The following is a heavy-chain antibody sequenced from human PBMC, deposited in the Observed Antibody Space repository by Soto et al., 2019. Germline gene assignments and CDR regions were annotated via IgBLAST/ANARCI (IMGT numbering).Heavy chain of an antibody. J-gene: IGHJ4*02. CDR1: GFTFSDYA. Sequence: VQLVESGGGVVQPGRSLRLSCAASGFTFSDYAMHWVRQAPGKGLEWVAVVSHDGRNTHYADSVKGRFTISRASSQNTVSLEITGLRAGDTGVYYGARGGRQWLVTSDFNYWGQGALVTVSS. V-gene: IGHV3-30*03. CDR2: VSHDGRNT. CDR3: ARGGRQWLVTSDFNY. D-gene: IGHD6-19*01.